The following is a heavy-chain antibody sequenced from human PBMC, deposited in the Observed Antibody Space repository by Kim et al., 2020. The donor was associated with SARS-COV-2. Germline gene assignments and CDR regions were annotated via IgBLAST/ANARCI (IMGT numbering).Heavy chain of an antibody. D-gene: IGHD1-26*01. CDR3: AREVRGSYYYYYYGMDV. Sequence: GKGRFPLSRDNSKNTLYLQMNSLRAEDTAVYYCAREVRGSYYYYYYGMDVWGQGTTVTVSS. V-gene: IGHV3-30*07. J-gene: IGHJ6*02.